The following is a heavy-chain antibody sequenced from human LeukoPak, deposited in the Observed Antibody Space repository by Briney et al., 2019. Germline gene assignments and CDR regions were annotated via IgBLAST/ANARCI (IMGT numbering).Heavy chain of an antibody. V-gene: IGHV3-21*01. CDR2: ISSSSSYI. D-gene: IGHD5-24*01. CDR1: GFTFSRHD. CDR3: ARGQDGYNYDY. Sequence: PGGSLRLSCVASGFTFSRHDMNWVRQAPGKGLEWVSSISSSSSYIYYADSVKGRFTISRDNAKNSLYLQMNSLRAEDTAVYYCARGQDGYNYDYWGQGTLVTVSS. J-gene: IGHJ4*02.